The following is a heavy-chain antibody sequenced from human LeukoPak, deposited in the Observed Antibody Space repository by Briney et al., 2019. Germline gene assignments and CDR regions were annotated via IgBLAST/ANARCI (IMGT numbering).Heavy chain of an antibody. CDR3: ARGWGIAAAGNYFDP. CDR1: GGSISSYY. D-gene: IGHD6-13*01. J-gene: IGHJ5*02. V-gene: IGHV4-4*07. Sequence: PSETLSLTCTVSGGSISSYYWSWIRQPAGKGLEWIGRIHTSGSTNYNPSLKSRVTISVDTSKKQFSLKLTSVTAADTAVYYCARGWGIAAAGNYFDPWGQGTLVTVSS. CDR2: IHTSGST.